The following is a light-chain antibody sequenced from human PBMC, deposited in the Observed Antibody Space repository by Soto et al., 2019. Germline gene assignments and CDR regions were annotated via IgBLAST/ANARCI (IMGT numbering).Light chain of an antibody. CDR2: DVS. J-gene: IGKJ5*01. Sequence: AIQLTQSPSSLSASVGDRVTITCRASQAIRGALAWYQQKPGKAPKFLIFDVSTLQSGVPSRFSGSGSGTDFTLTISSLQPEDFGTYYCQQFNTYPITFGQGTRLEI. CDR3: QQFNTYPIT. CDR1: QAIRGA. V-gene: IGKV1-13*02.